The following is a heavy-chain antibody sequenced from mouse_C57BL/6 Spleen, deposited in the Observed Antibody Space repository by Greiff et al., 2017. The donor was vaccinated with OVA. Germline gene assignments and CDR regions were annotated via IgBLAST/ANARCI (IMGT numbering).Heavy chain of an antibody. J-gene: IGHJ3*01. CDR3: ARFYSNYVAWFAY. CDR2: INPSSGYT. CDR1: GYTFTSYW. Sequence: VQLQESGAELAKPGASVKLSCKASGYTFTSYWMHWVKQRPGQGLEWIGYINPSSGYTKYNQKFKDKATLTADKSSSTAYMQLSSLTYEDSAVYYCARFYSNYVAWFAYWGQGTLVTVSA. D-gene: IGHD2-5*01. V-gene: IGHV1-7*01.